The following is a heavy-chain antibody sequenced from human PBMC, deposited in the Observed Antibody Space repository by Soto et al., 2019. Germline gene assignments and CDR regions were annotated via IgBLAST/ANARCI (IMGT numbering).Heavy chain of an antibody. Sequence: SCSASGFTFTDYAMTWVRQAPGKGLQWVSSMSGSGRSTFYADSVKGRFTISRDNSKNTLYLQMNSLTAEDTAVYYCAKAVATIIDIDYWGQGTLVTVSS. CDR2: MSGSGRST. CDR3: AKAVATIIDIDY. V-gene: IGHV3-23*01. CDR1: GFTFTDYA. D-gene: IGHD5-12*01. J-gene: IGHJ4*02.